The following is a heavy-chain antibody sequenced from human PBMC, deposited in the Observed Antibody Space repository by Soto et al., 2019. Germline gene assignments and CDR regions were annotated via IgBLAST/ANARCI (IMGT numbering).Heavy chain of an antibody. V-gene: IGHV1-18*04. D-gene: IGHD6-19*01. CDR1: GYSFTSYG. J-gene: IGHJ5*02. Sequence: QVQLVQSVTEVKKPGASVQVSCKASGYSFTSYGINWVRQAPGQGLECMGWISTYNGDTNYAQKFQGRVTMTTDTSTTTAYMELRRLTSDDTAVYFCARGDSTGSPRGWFDPWGQGTVVTVSS. CDR3: ARGDSTGSPRGWFDP. CDR2: ISTYNGDT.